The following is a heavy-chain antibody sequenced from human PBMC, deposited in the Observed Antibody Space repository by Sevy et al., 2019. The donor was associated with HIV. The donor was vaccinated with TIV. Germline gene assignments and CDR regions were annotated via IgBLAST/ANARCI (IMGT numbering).Heavy chain of an antibody. D-gene: IGHD6-13*01. J-gene: IGHJ4*02. CDR2: ITGTGNDT. V-gene: IGHV3-23*01. CDR1: GFTFSSYA. Sequence: GGSLRLSCAASGFTFSSYAMSWVRQAPGKGLRWVSTITGTGNDTYYADSVKGRFTISRDNSKNIVYLQINSLRAEDMAVYYCAKSGYRASVGTYWGQGTLVTVSS. CDR3: AKSGYRASVGTY.